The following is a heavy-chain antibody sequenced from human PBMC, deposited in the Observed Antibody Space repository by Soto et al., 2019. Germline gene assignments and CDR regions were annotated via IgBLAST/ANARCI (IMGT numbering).Heavy chain of an antibody. CDR3: VSQRTTVPTQAYFDY. D-gene: IGHD4-17*01. J-gene: IGHJ4*02. V-gene: IGHV4-39*01. CDR1: GGSVTNSSYY. CDR2: VYYRGRS. Sequence: PSETLSLTCTVSGGSVTNSSYYWGWIRQSPGKGLEWIGSVYYRGRSYSKSSVKIRVTISVDTSKNRFSLSLNSVTASDTAVYFCVSQRTTVPTQAYFDYWGPGALVTVSS.